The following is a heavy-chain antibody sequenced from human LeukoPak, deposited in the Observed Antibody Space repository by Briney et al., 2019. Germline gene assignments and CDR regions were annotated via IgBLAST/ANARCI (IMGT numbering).Heavy chain of an antibody. J-gene: IGHJ4*02. V-gene: IGHV3-7*01. CDR3: ARDRGCSGWYEFDS. Sequence: PGGSLRLSCAASGFTSSSYWMSWVRQAPGKGLEWVANIKQDGSEKYYVDSVKGRFTISRDNAKNSLYLQMNSLRAEDTAVYYCARDRGCSGWYEFDSWGQGTLVTVSS. D-gene: IGHD6-19*01. CDR1: GFTSSSYW. CDR2: IKQDGSEK.